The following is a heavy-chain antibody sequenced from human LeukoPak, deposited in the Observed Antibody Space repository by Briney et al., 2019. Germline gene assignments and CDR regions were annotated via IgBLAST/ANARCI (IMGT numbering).Heavy chain of an antibody. CDR1: GGSVSSISSY. D-gene: IGHD3-22*01. CDR2: IRYSGRT. V-gene: IGHV4-39*01. J-gene: IGHJ4*02. Sequence: PSETLSLTCTVSGGSVSSISSYWGWIRQPPGKGLEWIGSIRYSGRTYCNPSLQSRVTMSVDTSKNRFSLRLSSVTAADTAVYSCARHYYDSSGLAYYFDNWGQGTLVTVSS. CDR3: ARHYYDSSGLAYYFDN.